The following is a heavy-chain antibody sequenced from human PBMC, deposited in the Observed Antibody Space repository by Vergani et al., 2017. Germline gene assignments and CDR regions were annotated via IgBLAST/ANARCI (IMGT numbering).Heavy chain of an antibody. J-gene: IGHJ5*02. Sequence: VQLVESGGGLVKPGGSLRLSCAASGFTFSDYYMSWIRQAPGKGLEWVSYISSSSSYTNYADSVKGRFTISRDNAKNSLYLQMNSLRAEDTAVYYCARVLRGSGSYTVWFDPWGQGTLVTVSS. V-gene: IGHV3-11*05. CDR1: GFTFSDYY. D-gene: IGHD1-26*01. CDR2: ISSSSSYT. CDR3: ARVLRGSGSYTVWFDP.